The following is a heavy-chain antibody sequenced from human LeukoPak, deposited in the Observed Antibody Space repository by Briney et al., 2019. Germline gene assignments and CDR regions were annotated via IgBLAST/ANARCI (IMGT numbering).Heavy chain of an antibody. CDR1: GFTFSSYW. J-gene: IGHJ6*03. CDR3: ARDPIAVAGYMDV. CDR2: INSDGSST. D-gene: IGHD6-19*01. V-gene: IGHV3-74*01. Sequence: GGSLRLSCAASGFTFSSYWMHWVRQAPGKGLVWVSRINSDGSSTSYADPVKGRFTISRDNAKNSLYLQMNSLRAEDTAVYYCARDPIAVAGYMDVWGKGTTVTVSS.